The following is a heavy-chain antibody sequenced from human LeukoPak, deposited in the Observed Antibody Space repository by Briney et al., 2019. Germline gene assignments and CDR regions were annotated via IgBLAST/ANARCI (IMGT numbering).Heavy chain of an antibody. V-gene: IGHV4-4*02. Sequence: GSLRLSCAASGFTFSTYAMSWVRQPPGKGLEWIGEIFHSGSTNYNPSLKSRLTMSVDKSNNQFSLRLTSVTAADTAVYYCVYGGNSGDWLYWGQGTLVTVSS. D-gene: IGHD4-23*01. J-gene: IGHJ4*02. CDR1: GFTFSTYAM. CDR3: VYGGNSGDWLY. CDR2: IFHSGST.